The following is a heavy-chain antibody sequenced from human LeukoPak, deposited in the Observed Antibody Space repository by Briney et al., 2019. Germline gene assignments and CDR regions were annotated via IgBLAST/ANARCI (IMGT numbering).Heavy chain of an antibody. D-gene: IGHD2-15*01. CDR2: IIPIFGTA. Sequence: SVMVSCKASGGTFSSYAISWVRQAPGQGLEWMGGIIPIFGTANYAQKFQGRVTITADESTSTAYMELSSLRSEDTAVYYCARGIVVVVAATGAYYYYGMDVWGQGTTVTVSS. CDR3: ARGIVVVVAATGAYYYYGMDV. J-gene: IGHJ6*02. CDR1: GGTFSSYA. V-gene: IGHV1-69*01.